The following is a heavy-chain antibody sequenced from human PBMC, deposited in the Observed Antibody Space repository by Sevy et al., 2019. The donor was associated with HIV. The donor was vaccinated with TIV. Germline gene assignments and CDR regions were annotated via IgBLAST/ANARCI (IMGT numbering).Heavy chain of an antibody. J-gene: IGHJ4*02. CDR2: ISGSSNYI. V-gene: IGHV3-21*06. D-gene: IGHD1-26*01. CDR3: ARGPPDGSYDYFDS. Sequence: GESLKIYCAASGFTFINYNMNWVRQAPGKGLEWVSCISGSSNYIYYAESVKGRFIISRDNAKDTLFLQMNSLRADDTAAYYCARGPPDGSYDYFDSWGQGTLVTVSS. CDR1: GFTFINYN.